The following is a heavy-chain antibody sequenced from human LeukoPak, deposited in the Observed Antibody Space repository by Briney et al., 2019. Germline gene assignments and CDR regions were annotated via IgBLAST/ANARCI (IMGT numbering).Heavy chain of an antibody. CDR3: ARVGIDDYGGNPNPFDY. J-gene: IGHJ4*02. D-gene: IGHD4-23*01. CDR2: ISSSSSYV. V-gene: IGHV3-21*01. CDR1: GFTFSSYS. Sequence: GGSLRLYCAASGFTFSSYSMNWVRKAPGNGLEWVSSISSSSSYVYYAGSVKGRFTISRDNAKNSLYLQMNSLRAEDTAVYYCARVGIDDYGGNPNPFDYWGQGTLVTVSS.